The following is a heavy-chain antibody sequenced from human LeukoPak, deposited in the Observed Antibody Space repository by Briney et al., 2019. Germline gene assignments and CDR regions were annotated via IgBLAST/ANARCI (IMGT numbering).Heavy chain of an antibody. CDR3: AREYDYGVEVLYFDY. V-gene: IGHV1-69*05. Sequence: GASVKVSCKASGGTFSSYAISWVRQAPGQGLEWMGRIIPIFGTANCAQKFQGRVTITTDESTSTAYMELSSLRSEDTAVYYCAREYDYGVEVLYFDYWGQGTLVTVSS. D-gene: IGHD4-17*01. CDR1: GGTFSSYA. CDR2: IIPIFGTA. J-gene: IGHJ4*02.